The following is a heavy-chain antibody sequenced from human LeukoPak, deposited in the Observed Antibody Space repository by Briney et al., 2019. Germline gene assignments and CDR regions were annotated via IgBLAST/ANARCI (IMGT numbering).Heavy chain of an antibody. Sequence: GGSLRLPWAASGFTFNTYSMNWVRQAPGKGLEWVSSISSNSRDIYYADSVKGRFTISRDNAKNSLHLQMNSLRAEDTAVYYCARDDRDISSYRFDYWGHGILVTVSS. CDR1: GFTFNTYS. D-gene: IGHD6-6*01. V-gene: IGHV3-21*01. CDR2: ISSNSRDI. J-gene: IGHJ4*01. CDR3: ARDDRDISSYRFDY.